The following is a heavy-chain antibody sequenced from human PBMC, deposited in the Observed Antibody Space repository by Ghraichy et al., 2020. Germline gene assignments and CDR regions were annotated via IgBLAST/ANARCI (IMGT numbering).Heavy chain of an antibody. CDR2: INHSGST. J-gene: IGHJ4*02. CDR3: ARTGVAVAGIGY. CDR1: GGSFSGYY. V-gene: IGHV4-34*01. Sequence: SQNLSLTCAVYGGSFSGYYWSWIRQPPGKGLEWIGEINHSGSTNYNPSLKSRVTISVDTSKNQFSLKLSSVTAADTAVYYCARTGVAVAGIGYWGQGTLVTVSS. D-gene: IGHD6-19*01.